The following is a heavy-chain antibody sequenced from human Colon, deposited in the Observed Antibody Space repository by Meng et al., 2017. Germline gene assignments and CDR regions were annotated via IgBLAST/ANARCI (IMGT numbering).Heavy chain of an antibody. D-gene: IGHD2-21*01. J-gene: IGHJ4*02. CDR3: ARRDYSTAPGTLDY. V-gene: IGHV5-51*01. CDR1: GYIFSNYW. Sequence: GESLKISCKGSGYIFSNYWIGWVRQTPEKGLEWVGNIYPGGSDTRYSPSFQGPVTPSADKSINTAYLQWNTLKASDTAIYYCARRDYSTAPGTLDYWGQGTLVTVSS. CDR2: IYPGGSDT.